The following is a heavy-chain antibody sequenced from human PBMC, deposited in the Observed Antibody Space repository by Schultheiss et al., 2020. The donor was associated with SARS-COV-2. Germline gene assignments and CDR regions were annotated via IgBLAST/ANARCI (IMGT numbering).Heavy chain of an antibody. V-gene: IGHV3-11*03. D-gene: IGHD2-2*01. CDR3: ARLGRRGYCSSTSCHSGWFDP. CDR2: ISSSSSYT. Sequence: GGSLRLSCAASGFTFSDYYMSWIRQAPGKGLEWVSYISSSSSYTNYADSVKGRFTISRDNAKNSLYLQMNSLRAEDTAVYYCARLGRRGYCSSTSCHSGWFDPWGQGTLVTVSS. J-gene: IGHJ5*02. CDR1: GFTFSDYY.